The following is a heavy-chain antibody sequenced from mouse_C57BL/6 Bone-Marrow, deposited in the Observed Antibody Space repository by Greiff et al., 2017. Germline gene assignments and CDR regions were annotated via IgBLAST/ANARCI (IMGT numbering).Heavy chain of an antibody. J-gene: IGHJ4*01. CDR1: GFNIKDDY. D-gene: IGHD1-1*01. V-gene: IGHV14-4*01. CDR2: IDPENGDT. Sequence: VQLQQSGAELVRPGASVKLSCTASGFNIKDDYMHWVKQRPEQGLEWIGWIDPENGDTEYASKFQGKATITADTSSNTAYLQLSSLTSEDTAVYYCTTSTVVAGYYAMDYRGQGTSVTVSS. CDR3: TTSTVVAGYYAMDY.